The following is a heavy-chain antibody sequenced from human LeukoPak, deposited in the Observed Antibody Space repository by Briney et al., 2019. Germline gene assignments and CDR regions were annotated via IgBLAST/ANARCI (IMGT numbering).Heavy chain of an antibody. CDR3: ARSGSPDSGGSYAFDI. D-gene: IGHD3-22*01. Sequence: ASVKVSCKASGGTFSSYAISWVRHAPGQGLEWMGGIIPIFGTANYAQKFQGRVTITADESTSTAYMELSSLRSEDTAVYYCARSGSPDSGGSYAFDIWGQGTMVTVSS. J-gene: IGHJ3*02. CDR1: GGTFSSYA. CDR2: IIPIFGTA. V-gene: IGHV1-69*13.